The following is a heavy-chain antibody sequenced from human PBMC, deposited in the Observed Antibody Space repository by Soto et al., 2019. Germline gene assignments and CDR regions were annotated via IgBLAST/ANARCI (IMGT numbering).Heavy chain of an antibody. CDR2: IIPIFGTA. Sequence: QVQLVQSGAEVKKPGSSVKVSCKASGGTFSSYAINWVRQAPGQGLEWMGGIIPIFGTADYAQKFQGRVTIIADESXGTAYMELSSLRSEDTAVYYCARSPRGQDYYYGMDVWGQGTTVTVSS. CDR3: ARSPRGQDYYYGMDV. J-gene: IGHJ6*02. V-gene: IGHV1-69*12. D-gene: IGHD5-12*01. CDR1: GGTFSSYA.